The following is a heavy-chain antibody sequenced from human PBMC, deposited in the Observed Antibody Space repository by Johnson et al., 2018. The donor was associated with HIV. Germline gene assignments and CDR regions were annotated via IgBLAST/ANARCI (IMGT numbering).Heavy chain of an antibody. CDR2: ISYDGSNK. D-gene: IGHD5/OR15-5a*01. V-gene: IGHV3-30*04. CDR3: ALYPPDAFDI. CDR1: GFIFRSYA. Sequence: QVQLVESGGGVVQPGRSLRLSCAASGFIFRSYAMHWVRQAPGKGLEWVAVISYDGSNKYYADSVKGRFTISRDNSKNTLYLQMNSLRAEDTAVYYCALYPPDAFDIWGQGTMVTVSS. J-gene: IGHJ3*02.